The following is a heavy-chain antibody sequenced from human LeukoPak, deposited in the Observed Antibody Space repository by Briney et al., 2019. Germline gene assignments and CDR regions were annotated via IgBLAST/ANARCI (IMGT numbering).Heavy chain of an antibody. CDR1: GGTFSSYA. D-gene: IGHD6-13*01. CDR2: IIPILGIA. J-gene: IGHJ4*02. V-gene: IGHV1-69*10. Sequence: ASVKVSCKASGGTFSSYAISWVRQAPGQGLEWMGGIIPILGIANYAQKFQGRVTITADKSTSTAYMELSSLRSEDTAVYYCARDVAAAGMIWGQGTLVTVSS. CDR3: ARDVAAAGMI.